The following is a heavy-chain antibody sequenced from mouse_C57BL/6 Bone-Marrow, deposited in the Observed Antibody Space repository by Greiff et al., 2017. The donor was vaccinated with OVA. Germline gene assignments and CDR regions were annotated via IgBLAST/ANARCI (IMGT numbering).Heavy chain of an antibody. V-gene: IGHV5-9-1*02. CDR1: GFTFSSYA. J-gene: IGHJ4*01. CDR2: ISSGGDYI. Sequence: EVKVVESGEGLVKPGGSLKLSCAASGFTFSSYAMSWVRQTPEKRLEWVAYISSGGDYIYYADTVKGRFTISRDNARNTLYLQMSSLKSEDTAMYYCTRGHYYGSSPYYYAMDYWGQGTSVTVSS. CDR3: TRGHYYGSSPYYYAMDY. D-gene: IGHD1-1*01.